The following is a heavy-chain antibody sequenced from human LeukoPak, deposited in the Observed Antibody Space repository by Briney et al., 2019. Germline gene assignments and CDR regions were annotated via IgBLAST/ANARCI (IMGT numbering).Heavy chain of an antibody. CDR3: ATSPPYGSSGYRYYYYYMYV. V-gene: IGHV3-23*01. J-gene: IGHJ6*03. D-gene: IGHD3-22*01. Sequence: GGSLRLSCAASGFTFSSYAMSWVRQAPGKGLEWVSGISGSGGSTYYADSVKGRFTISRDNSKNTLYLQMNSLRAEDTAVYYCATSPPYGSSGYRYYYYYMYVWAKGTTVTVSS. CDR1: GFTFSSYA. CDR2: ISGSGGST.